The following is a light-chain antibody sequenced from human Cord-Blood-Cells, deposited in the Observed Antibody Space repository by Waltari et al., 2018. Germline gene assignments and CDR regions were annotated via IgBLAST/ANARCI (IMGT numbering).Light chain of an antibody. J-gene: IGKJ3*01. Sequence: ENVLTQSPGTLSLSPGERATLSCRASQSVRSNYLAWYQQTPGQAPRLLIYGASSRATGIPDRFSGSGSGTDFTLTISRLEPEDFAVYYCQQYGTSQFTFGPGTKVDIK. CDR3: QQYGTSQFT. CDR2: GAS. V-gene: IGKV3-20*01. CDR1: QSVRSNY.